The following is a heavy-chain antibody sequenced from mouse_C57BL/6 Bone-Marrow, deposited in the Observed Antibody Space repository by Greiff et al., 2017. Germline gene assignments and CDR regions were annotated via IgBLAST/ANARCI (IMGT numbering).Heavy chain of an antibody. CDR1: GYTFTSYG. CDR2: INPSNGGT. J-gene: IGHJ2*01. V-gene: IGHV1-53*01. D-gene: IGHD2-5*01. Sequence: VQLQQSGAELVRPGSSVKMSCKTSGYTFTSYGINWVKQRPGQGLEWIGNINPSNGGTNYNEKFKSKATLTVDKSSSTAYMQLSSLTSEDSAVYYCARYYYSNGYFDYWGQGTTLTVSS. CDR3: ARYYYSNGYFDY.